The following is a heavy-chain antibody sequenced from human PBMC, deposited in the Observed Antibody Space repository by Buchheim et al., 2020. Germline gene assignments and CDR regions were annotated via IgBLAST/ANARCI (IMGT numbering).Heavy chain of an antibody. V-gene: IGHV3-15*01. CDR1: GFTFSNAW. Sequence: EVQLVESGGGLVKPGGSLRLSCAASGFTFSNAWMSWVRQAPGKGLEWVGRIKSKTDGGTTDYAAPVKGRFTISRDDSKNTMYLQMNSLKTEDTAVYYCTTDWVLGGDFWSGYYPLDPWGQGTL. CDR2: IKSKTDGGTT. D-gene: IGHD3-3*01. CDR3: TTDWVLGGDFWSGYYPLDP. J-gene: IGHJ5*02.